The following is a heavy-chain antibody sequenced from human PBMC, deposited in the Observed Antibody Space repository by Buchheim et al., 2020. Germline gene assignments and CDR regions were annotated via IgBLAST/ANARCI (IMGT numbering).Heavy chain of an antibody. Sequence: EVQLVQSGAEVKKPGESLKISCKGSGYSFASSWIGWVRQMPGKGLEWMAIIYPGDSSTTYSPSFQGQVTISADKSISTPYLQWSSLKASDSAMYYCARRDRMIRGVIPPFDYWGQGTL. CDR3: ARRDRMIRGVIPPFDY. CDR1: GYSFASSW. J-gene: IGHJ4*02. CDR2: IYPGDSST. D-gene: IGHD3-10*01. V-gene: IGHV5-51*01.